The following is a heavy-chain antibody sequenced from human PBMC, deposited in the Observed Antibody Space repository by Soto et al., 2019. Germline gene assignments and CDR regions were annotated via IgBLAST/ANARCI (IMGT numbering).Heavy chain of an antibody. D-gene: IGHD5-18*01. CDR1: GYTFTSYG. CDR3: ARDRPGGYSYAPLPINFDY. Sequence: ASVKVSCKASGYTFTSYGISWVRQAPGQGLEWMGWISAYNGNTNYAQKLQGRVTMTTDTSTSTAYMELRSLRSDDTAVYYCARDRPGGYSYAPLPINFDYWGQGTLVTVSS. CDR2: ISAYNGNT. V-gene: IGHV1-18*01. J-gene: IGHJ4*02.